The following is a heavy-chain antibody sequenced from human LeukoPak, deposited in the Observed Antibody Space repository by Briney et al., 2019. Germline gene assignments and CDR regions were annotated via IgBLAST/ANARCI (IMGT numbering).Heavy chain of an antibody. D-gene: IGHD3-10*02. J-gene: IGHJ6*04. Sequence: PGGSLRLSCAVSGFTFTSYAMSWVRQAPGKGLEWVSGILASGDRTYHADSVKGRFTISRDNSRNILYLQMNSLRAEDTAVYYCAELGITMIGGVWGKGTTVTISS. V-gene: IGHV3-23*01. CDR1: GFTFTSYA. CDR3: AELGITMIGGV. CDR2: ILASGDRT.